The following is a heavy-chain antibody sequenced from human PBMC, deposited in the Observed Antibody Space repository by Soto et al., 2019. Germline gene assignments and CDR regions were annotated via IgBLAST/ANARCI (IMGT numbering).Heavy chain of an antibody. Sequence: GGSLRLSCAASGFTFRSYHLHWVRQAPGKGLEWVATISTDENKTYYTDSVKGRFTISRDNSKNTLYLQVNSLRAEDTAVYYCARAMDTAMTSKDNWFDPWGQGPLVTVSS. V-gene: IGHV3-30-3*01. J-gene: IGHJ5*02. D-gene: IGHD5-18*01. CDR3: ARAMDTAMTSKDNWFDP. CDR1: GFTFRSYH. CDR2: ISTDENKT.